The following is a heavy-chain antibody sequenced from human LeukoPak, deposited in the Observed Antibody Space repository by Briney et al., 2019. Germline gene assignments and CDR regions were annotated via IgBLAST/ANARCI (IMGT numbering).Heavy chain of an antibody. CDR3: ARDNGLYFDY. Sequence: SETLSLTCTVSGGSVSSNGYFWNWIRQPPGKGLEWIGYIYYSGSTNYNPSLKSRVTISVDTSKNQFSLKLSSVTAADTAVYYCARDNGLYFDYWGQGTLVTVSS. J-gene: IGHJ4*02. CDR1: GGSVSSNGYF. CDR2: IYYSGST. V-gene: IGHV4-61*08.